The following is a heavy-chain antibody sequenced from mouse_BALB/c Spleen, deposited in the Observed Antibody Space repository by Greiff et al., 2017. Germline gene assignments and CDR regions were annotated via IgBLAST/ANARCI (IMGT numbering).Heavy chain of an antibody. D-gene: IGHD2-4*01. CDR1: GFTFSSYA. CDR2: ISSGGST. V-gene: IGHV5-6-5*01. J-gene: IGHJ4*01. Sequence: EVKLEESGGGLVKPGGSLKLSCAASGFTFSSYAMSWVRQTPEKRLEWVASISSGGSTYYPDSVKGRFTISRDNAKNTLYLQMSSLKSEDTAMYYCARSSYYDYDDGYAMDYWGQGTSVTVSS. CDR3: ARSSYYDYDDGYAMDY.